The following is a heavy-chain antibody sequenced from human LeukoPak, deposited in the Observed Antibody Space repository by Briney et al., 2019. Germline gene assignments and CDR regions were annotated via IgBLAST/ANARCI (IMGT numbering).Heavy chain of an antibody. CDR1: GGSISSGGYS. J-gene: IGHJ4*02. Sequence: SETLSLTCAVSGGSISSGGYSWSWIRQPPGKGLEWIGYIYHSGSTYYNPSLKSRVTISVDRSKNQFSLKLTSVTAADTAVYYCASGYGYPSPFDYWGQGTLVTVSS. CDR3: ASGYGYPSPFDY. D-gene: IGHD5-18*01. CDR2: IYHSGST. V-gene: IGHV4-30-2*01.